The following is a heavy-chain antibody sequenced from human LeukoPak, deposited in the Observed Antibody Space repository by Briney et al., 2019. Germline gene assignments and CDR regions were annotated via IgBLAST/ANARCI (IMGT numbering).Heavy chain of an antibody. CDR3: ASGYYSSGSYYTYYMDV. CDR2: IHYSGST. J-gene: IGHJ6*03. CDR1: GGSITSYY. Sequence: SETLSLTCTVSGGSITSYYWSWIRRPPGKGLEWIGYIHYSGSTNYNPSLKSRVTISVDTSKNQFSLKLSSVTAADTAVYYCASGYYSSGSYYTYYMDVWGKGTTVTISS. D-gene: IGHD3-10*01. V-gene: IGHV4-59*01.